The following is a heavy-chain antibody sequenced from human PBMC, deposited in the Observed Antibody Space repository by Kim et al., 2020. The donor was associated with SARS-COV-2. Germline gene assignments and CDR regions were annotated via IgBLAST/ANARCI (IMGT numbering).Heavy chain of an antibody. V-gene: IGHV6-1*01. Sequence: SQTLSLTCAISGDSVSSNSAAWNWIRQSPSRGLEWLGRTYYRSKWYNDYAVSVKSRITINPDTSKNQFSLQLNSVTPEDTAVYYCAGGAPYSTYYYYGMDVWGQGTTVTVSS. CDR2: TYYRSKWYN. CDR3: AGGAPYSTYYYYGMDV. CDR1: GDSVSSNSAA. D-gene: IGHD1-26*01. J-gene: IGHJ6*02.